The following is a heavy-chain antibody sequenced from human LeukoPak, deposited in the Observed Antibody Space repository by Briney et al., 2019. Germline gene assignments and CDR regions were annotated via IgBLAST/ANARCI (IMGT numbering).Heavy chain of an antibody. D-gene: IGHD6-6*01. CDR3: GRVKISSIAAPYDY. V-gene: IGHV3-15*01. J-gene: IGHJ4*02. Sequence: GGSLRLSCAASGFTFSNAWMSWVRQAPGKGLEWVGRIKSKTDGGTTDYAAPVKGRFTISRDDSKNTLYLQMNSLRAEDTAVYYCGRVKISSIAAPYDYWGQGTLVTVSS. CDR1: GFTFSNAW. CDR2: IKSKTDGGTT.